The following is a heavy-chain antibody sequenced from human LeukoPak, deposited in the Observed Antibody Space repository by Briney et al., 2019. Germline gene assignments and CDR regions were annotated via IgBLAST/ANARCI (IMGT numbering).Heavy chain of an antibody. J-gene: IGHJ4*02. Sequence: AGRSLRLSCAASGFTFSSYAMHWVRQAPGKGLEWVAVISYDESNKYYADSVKGRFTIYRDNAKNTLYLQMNRLRAEDTAVYYCARGGVVVPAAILYWGQGTLVTVSS. CDR3: ARGGVVVPAAILY. V-gene: IGHV3-30*04. CDR1: GFTFSSYA. CDR2: ISYDESNK. D-gene: IGHD2-2*01.